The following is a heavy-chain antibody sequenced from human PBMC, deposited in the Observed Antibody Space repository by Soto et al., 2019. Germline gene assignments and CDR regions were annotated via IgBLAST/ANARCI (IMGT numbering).Heavy chain of an antibody. J-gene: IGHJ4*02. CDR2: IGAYNVNT. CDR1: GYTFTSYG. D-gene: IGHD2-15*01. Sequence: QVQLVQSGAEVKKPGASVKVSCKASGYTFTSYGIRWVRQAPGQGLEWMGWIGAYNVNTNYAQKLQGRVTMTTDTSTSTAYMELRILRSVYTAVYYCARVRYCSGGSCYPSEPYYFDYWVQGTRVTVSS. CDR3: ARVRYCSGGSCYPSEPYYFDY. V-gene: IGHV1-18*01.